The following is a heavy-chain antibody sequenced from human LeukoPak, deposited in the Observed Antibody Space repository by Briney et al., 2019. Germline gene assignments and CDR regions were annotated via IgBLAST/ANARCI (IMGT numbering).Heavy chain of an antibody. CDR1: GGSFSGYY. D-gene: IGHD3-9*01. CDR2: INHSGST. Sequence: ASETLSLTCAVYGGSFSGYYWSWIRQPPGKGLEWIGEINHSGSTNYNPSLKSRVTISVDTSKNQFSLRLSSVTAADTAVYYCARDGRVSTVFENEFDYWGQGTLVTVSS. J-gene: IGHJ4*02. V-gene: IGHV4-34*01. CDR3: ARDGRVSTVFENEFDY.